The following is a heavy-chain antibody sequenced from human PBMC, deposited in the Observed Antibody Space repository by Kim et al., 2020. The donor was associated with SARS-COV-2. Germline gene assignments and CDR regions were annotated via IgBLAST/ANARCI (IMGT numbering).Heavy chain of an antibody. CDR1: GGSFSGYY. CDR3: ARAQLPVGFDY. V-gene: IGHV4-34*01. J-gene: IGHJ4*02. Sequence: SETLSLTCAVYGGSFSGYYWSWIRQPPGKGLEWIGEINHSGSTNYNPSLKSRVTISVDTSKNQFSLKLSSVTPADTAVYYCARAQLPVGFDYWGQGTLVTVSS. D-gene: IGHD6-6*01. CDR2: INHSGST.